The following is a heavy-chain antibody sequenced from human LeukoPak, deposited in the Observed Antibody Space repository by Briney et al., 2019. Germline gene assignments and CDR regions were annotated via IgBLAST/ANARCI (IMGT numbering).Heavy chain of an antibody. Sequence: SETLSLTCAVYGGSFSGYYWSWIRQPPGKGLEWIGEINHSGSTNYNPSLKSRVTISVDTSKNQFSLKLSSVTAADTAVYYCARGYYDFWSGYRDAFDIWGQGTMVTVSS. CDR3: ARGYYDFWSGYRDAFDI. J-gene: IGHJ3*02. CDR2: INHSGST. CDR1: GGSFSGYY. V-gene: IGHV4-34*01. D-gene: IGHD3-3*01.